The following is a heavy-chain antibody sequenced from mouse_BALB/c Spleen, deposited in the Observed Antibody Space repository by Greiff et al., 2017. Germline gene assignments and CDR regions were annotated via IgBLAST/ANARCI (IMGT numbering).Heavy chain of an antibody. CDR1: GYNFTSYW. J-gene: IGHJ3*01. CDR3: AAYYGSSSAWFAY. D-gene: IGHD1-1*01. CDR2: IYPGSGST. V-gene: IGHV1-55*01. Sequence: QVQLQQPGAELVKPGTSVKLSCKASGYNFTSYWINWVKLRPGQGLEWIGDIYPGSGSTNYNEKFKSKATLTVDTSSSTAYMQLSSLASEDSVLYYCAAYYGSSSAWFAYWGQGTLVTVSA.